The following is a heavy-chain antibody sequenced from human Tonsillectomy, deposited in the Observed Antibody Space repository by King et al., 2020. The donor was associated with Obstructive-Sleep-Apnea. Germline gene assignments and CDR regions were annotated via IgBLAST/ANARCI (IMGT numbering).Heavy chain of an antibody. J-gene: IGHJ5*02. D-gene: IGHD4-17*01. CDR2: INPNSGGT. CDR1: GYTFTGYY. CDR3: ARDPGVDRRYNWFDP. Sequence: QLVQSGAEVKKPGASVKVSCKASGYTFTGYYVHWVRQAPGQGLEWMGWINPNSGGTAYAQRFQGRVTLTRDTSISTAFMEVTTLRSDDTAVYYCARDPGVDRRYNWFDPWGQGTLITVSS. V-gene: IGHV1-2*02.